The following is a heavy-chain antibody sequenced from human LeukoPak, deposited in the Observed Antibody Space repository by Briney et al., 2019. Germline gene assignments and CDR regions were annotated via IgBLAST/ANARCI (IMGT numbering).Heavy chain of an antibody. CDR1: GFTFSSYG. Sequence: QPGRSLRLSCVASGFTFSSYGMHWVRQAPGKGLEWVAVIWYDGSNKYYADSVKGRFTISRGNSKNTLYLQMNSLRAEDTAVYYCARDTLGYFDYWGQGTPVTVSS. CDR2: IWYDGSNK. V-gene: IGHV3-33*01. J-gene: IGHJ4*02. CDR3: ARDTLGYFDY.